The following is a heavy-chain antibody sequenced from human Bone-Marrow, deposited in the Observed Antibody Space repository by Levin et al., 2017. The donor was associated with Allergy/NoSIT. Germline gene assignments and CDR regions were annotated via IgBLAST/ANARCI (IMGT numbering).Heavy chain of an antibody. D-gene: IGHD6-6*01. J-gene: IGHJ4*02. CDR3: TRDGQGHSSSAY. CDR2: IYSGGST. CDR1: GFSVSNNF. Sequence: GGSLRLSCAASGFSVSNNFLNWVRQVPGKGLEWVSLIYSGGSTHYADSVKGRFTISRDNTRNTLYLQMNSLRVEDTAEYYWTRDGQGHSSSAYWDQGTLVTVSS. V-gene: IGHV3-66*01.